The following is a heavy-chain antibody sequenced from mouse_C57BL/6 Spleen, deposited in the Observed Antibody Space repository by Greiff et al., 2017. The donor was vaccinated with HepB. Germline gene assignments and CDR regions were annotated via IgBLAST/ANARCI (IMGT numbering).Heavy chain of an antibody. J-gene: IGHJ2*01. V-gene: IGHV1-81*01. CDR2: IYPRSGNT. Sequence: QVQLQQSGAELARPGASVKLPCKASGYTFTSYGISWVKQRTGQGLEWIGEIYPRSGNTYYNEKFKGKATLTADKSSSTAYMELRSLTSEDSAVYFCARLAARFYFDYWGQGTTLTVSS. CDR3: ARLAARFYFDY. CDR1: GYTFTSYG.